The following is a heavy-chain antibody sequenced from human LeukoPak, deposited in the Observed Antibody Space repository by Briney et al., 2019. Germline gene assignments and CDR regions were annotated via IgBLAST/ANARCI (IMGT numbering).Heavy chain of an antibody. CDR2: ISGSAGST. J-gene: IGHJ4*02. CDR3: AKHRDIIIMDPGFDY. V-gene: IGHV3-23*01. CDR1: GFTFSSYV. D-gene: IGHD2-8*01. Sequence: GGSLRLSCAASGFTFSSYVMSWVRQAPGKGLEWVSGISGSAGSTYYADSVKGRFTISRDNSKNTLFLQMNSLRAEDTAVYYCAKHRDIIIMDPGFDYWGREPWSPSPQ.